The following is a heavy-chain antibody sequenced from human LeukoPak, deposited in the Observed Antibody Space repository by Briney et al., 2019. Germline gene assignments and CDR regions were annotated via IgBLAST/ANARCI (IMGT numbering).Heavy chain of an antibody. CDR2: IYYSGST. J-gene: IGHJ6*02. CDR1: GGSISSSSYY. Sequence: ETLSLTCTVSGGSISSSSYYWGWIRQPPGKGLEWIGSIYYSGSTYYNPSLKSRVTISVDTSKNQFSLKLSSVTAADTAVYYCARDKPLYGMDVWGQGTTVTVSS. V-gene: IGHV4-39*07. CDR3: ARDKPLYGMDV.